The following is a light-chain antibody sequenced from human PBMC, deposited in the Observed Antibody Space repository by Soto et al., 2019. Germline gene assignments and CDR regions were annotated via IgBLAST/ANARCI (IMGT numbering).Light chain of an antibody. CDR2: EGS. J-gene: IGLJ3*02. CDR3: CSYASDSTEVV. V-gene: IGLV2-23*01. CDR1: SSDVGTYHL. Sequence: QSVLTQPASVSGSPGQSITISCPGASSDVGTYHLVSWYQQHPGKVPKLLIYEGSKRPSGVSNRFSGSKAGDTASLTISGLQAEDEADYYCCSYASDSTEVVFGGGTKVTVL.